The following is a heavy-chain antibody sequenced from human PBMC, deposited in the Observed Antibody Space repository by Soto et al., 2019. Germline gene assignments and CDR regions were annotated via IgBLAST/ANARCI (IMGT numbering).Heavy chain of an antibody. J-gene: IGHJ6*02. CDR1: GFTFSSYG. D-gene: IGHD6-13*01. V-gene: IGHV3-30*18. CDR3: AKGAPGFGYYYGMDV. CDR2: ISYDGSNK. Sequence: GGSLRLSCAASGFTFSSYGMHWVRQAPGKGLEWVAVISYDGSNKYYADSVKGRFTISRDNSKNTLYLQMNSLRAEDTAVYYCAKGAPGFGYYYGMDVWGQGTTVTVSS.